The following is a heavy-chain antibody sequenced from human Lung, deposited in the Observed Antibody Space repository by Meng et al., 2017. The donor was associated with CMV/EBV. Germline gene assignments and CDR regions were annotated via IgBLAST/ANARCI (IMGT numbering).Heavy chain of an antibody. Sequence: QGQPEGSGPGLVKPSGTLSLTCAVSGGSISSSNWWSWVRQPPGKGLEWIGEIYHSGSTNYNPSLKSRVTISVDKSKNQFSLKLSSVTAADTAVYYCARVVTALWGYYFDYWGQGTLVTVSS. CDR3: ARVVTALWGYYFDY. CDR2: IYHSGST. CDR1: GGSISSSNW. J-gene: IGHJ4*02. D-gene: IGHD2-21*02. V-gene: IGHV4-4*02.